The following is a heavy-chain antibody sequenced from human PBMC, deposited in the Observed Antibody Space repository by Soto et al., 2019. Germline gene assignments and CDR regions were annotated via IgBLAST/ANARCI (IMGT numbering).Heavy chain of an antibody. CDR3: ARDFYGAGSYSSVGWFDP. D-gene: IGHD3-10*01. Sequence: QVQLVQSGAEVKKPGSSVKVSCKASGGTFSSYTISWVRQAPGQGLEWMGRIIPILGIANYAQKFQGRVTITADKSTRTAYMELSSLRSEDTAVYYCARDFYGAGSYSSVGWFDPWGQGTLVTVSS. CDR1: GGTFSSYT. J-gene: IGHJ5*02. V-gene: IGHV1-69*08. CDR2: IIPILGIA.